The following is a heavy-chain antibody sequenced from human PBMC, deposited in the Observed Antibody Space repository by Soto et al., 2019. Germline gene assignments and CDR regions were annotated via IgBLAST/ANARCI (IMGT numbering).Heavy chain of an antibody. D-gene: IGHD1-1*01. V-gene: IGHV3-30*18. CDR1: GFTFSNYG. CDR2: ILYDGSNK. J-gene: IGHJ6*02. Sequence: QVQLVESGGGVVQPGTSLRLSCAASGFTFSNYGMHWVRQTPGKGLEWVALILYDGSNKYYADSVKGRFTISRDNSKNTLYLKVSSLQAEDTAVYYCAKSRDAYNFYFYYGMDVWGQGTSVTVSS. CDR3: AKSRDAYNFYFYYGMDV.